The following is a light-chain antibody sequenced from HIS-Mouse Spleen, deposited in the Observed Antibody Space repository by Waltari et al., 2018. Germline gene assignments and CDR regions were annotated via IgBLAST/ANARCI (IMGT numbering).Light chain of an antibody. V-gene: IGLV1-47*01. Sequence: ELTQPPSASGTPGQRVTISCSGSSSNIGSNYVYWYQQLPGTAPKLLIYRNNQRPSGVPDRFSGAKSGTSASLAISGLRSEDEADYYCAAWDDSLSGPVFGGGTKLTVL. J-gene: IGLJ3*02. CDR2: RNN. CDR3: AAWDDSLSGPV. CDR1: SSNIGSNY.